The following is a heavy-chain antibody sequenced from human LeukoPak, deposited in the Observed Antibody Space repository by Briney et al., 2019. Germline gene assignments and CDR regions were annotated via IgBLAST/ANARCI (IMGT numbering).Heavy chain of an antibody. CDR3: AKKGQSDDYGKPD. CDR2: ISRGVGST. CDR1: GFTFSSYD. V-gene: IGHV3-23*01. D-gene: IGHD4-17*01. Sequence: PGGSLRLSCAVSGFTFSSYDMSWVRQAPGKGLECVSAISRGVGSTYYADSVKGRFTISRDNSKNTLFLQMNNLRADDTAVYYCAKKGQSDDYGKPDWGQGTLVTVSS. J-gene: IGHJ4*02.